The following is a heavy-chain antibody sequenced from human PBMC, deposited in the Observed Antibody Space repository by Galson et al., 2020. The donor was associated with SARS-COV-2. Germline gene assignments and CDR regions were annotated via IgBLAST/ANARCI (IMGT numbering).Heavy chain of an antibody. V-gene: IGHV3-21*01. J-gene: IGHJ6*03. CDR1: GFTFSSYS. CDR2: ISSSSSYI. Sequence: NSGGSLRLSCAASGFTFSSYSMNWVRQAPGKGLEWVSSISSSSSYIYYADSVKDRFTISRDNAKNSLYLQMNSLRAEDTAVYYCARGSDFRYGAYYYYMDFWCKGTTVTISS. CDR3: ARGSDFRYGAYYYYMDF. D-gene: IGHD5-18*01.